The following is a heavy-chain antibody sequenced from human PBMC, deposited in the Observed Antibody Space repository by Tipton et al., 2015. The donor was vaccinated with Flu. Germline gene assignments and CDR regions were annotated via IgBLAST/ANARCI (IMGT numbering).Heavy chain of an antibody. V-gene: IGHV4-38-2*02. Sequence: LRLSCTISGDSISSGFYWGWIRQPPGKGLEWIGTIYHSGSPNYNPSLKSRVTISKDTSKNQFSLTLNSVTAADTAMYYCARYSSSVATYWYFDLWGRGTLVTVSS. CDR3: ARYSSSVATYWYFDL. CDR1: GDSISSGFY. D-gene: IGHD6-6*01. CDR2: IYHSGSP. J-gene: IGHJ2*01.